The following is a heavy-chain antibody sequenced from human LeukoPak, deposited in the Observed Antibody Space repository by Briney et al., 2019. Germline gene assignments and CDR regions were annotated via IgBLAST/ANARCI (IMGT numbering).Heavy chain of an antibody. CDR2: IKEDGSEK. Sequence: GGSLRLSRAASGLTYSRYWMSWVRQAPGKGLEWVANIKEDGSEKYYVDSVKGRFTISRDNSKNTLYLQMNSLRAEDTAVYYCASGFDPWGQGTLVTVSS. CDR3: ASGFDP. J-gene: IGHJ5*02. V-gene: IGHV3-7*03. CDR1: GLTYSRYW.